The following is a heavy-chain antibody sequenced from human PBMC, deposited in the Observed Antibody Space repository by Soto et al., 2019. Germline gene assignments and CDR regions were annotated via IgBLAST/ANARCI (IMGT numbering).Heavy chain of an antibody. CDR1: GFTFSSYA. CDR3: ASRASGWFFDY. Sequence: EVQLLESGGGLVQPGGSLRLSCAASGFTFSSYAMNWVRQAPGKGLEWVSVISGSGGSTYYADSVKGRFTISRDNSKNTLSLQMNSLRPEDTAVYYCASRASGWFFDYWGQGTLVTVSS. V-gene: IGHV3-23*01. CDR2: ISGSGGST. D-gene: IGHD6-19*01. J-gene: IGHJ4*02.